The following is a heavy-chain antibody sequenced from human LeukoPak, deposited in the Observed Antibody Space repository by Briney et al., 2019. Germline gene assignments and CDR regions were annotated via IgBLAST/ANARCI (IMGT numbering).Heavy chain of an antibody. Sequence: TSETLSLTCTVSGGSISGFYWSWIRQPPGKELQWIGSIFYSGSTNYNPSLKSRVTISVDTSKNQFSLKLSSVTAADTAVYYAGRQRFLEWYFDYWGQGTLVTVSS. CDR2: IFYSGST. CDR3: GRQRFLEWYFDY. D-gene: IGHD3-3*01. J-gene: IGHJ4*02. V-gene: IGHV4-59*08. CDR1: GGSISGFY.